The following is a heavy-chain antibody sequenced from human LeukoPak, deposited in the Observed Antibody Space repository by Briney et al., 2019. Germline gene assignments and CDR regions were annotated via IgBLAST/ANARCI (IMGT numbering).Heavy chain of an antibody. V-gene: IGHV4-59*01. J-gene: IGHJ4*02. CDR2: IYYSGST. CDR3: ARGGLWFGEFAFDY. CDR1: GGSISSYY. Sequence: SETLSLTCTVSGGSISSYYWSWIRQPPGKGLEWIGYIYYSGSTNYNPSLKSRVTISVDTSKNQFSLRLSSVTAADTAVYYCARGGLWFGEFAFDYWGQGTLVTVSS. D-gene: IGHD3-10*01.